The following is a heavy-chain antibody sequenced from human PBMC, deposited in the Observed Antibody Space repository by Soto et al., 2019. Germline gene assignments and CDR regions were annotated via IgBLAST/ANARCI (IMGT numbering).Heavy chain of an antibody. CDR2: IGTLSDT. J-gene: IGHJ5*02. D-gene: IGHD3-10*01. Sequence: PGGSLRLSCAGSGFTFSTFDIHWVRQARGKGLEWVSGIGTLSDTFYAASVQGRFTISRQNAKNSVYLQMNSLRAGDTAFYYCARGRSFSYDSTPPPMFDPWGQGTLVTVSS. V-gene: IGHV3-13*01. CDR3: ARGRSFSYDSTPPPMFDP. CDR1: GFTFSTFD.